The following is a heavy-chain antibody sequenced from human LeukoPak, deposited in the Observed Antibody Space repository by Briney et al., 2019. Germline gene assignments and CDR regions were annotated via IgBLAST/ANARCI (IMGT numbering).Heavy chain of an antibody. D-gene: IGHD3-16*01. J-gene: IGHJ6*02. CDR1: GGTFSSYA. CDR3: AFSTRFYYYYGMDV. Sequence: SVKVSCKASGGTFSSYAISWVRQAPGHGLEWMGGIIPIFGTANYAQKFQGRVTITADESTSTAYMELSSLRSEDTAVYYCAFSTRFYYYYGMDVWGQGTTVTVSS. V-gene: IGHV1-69*13. CDR2: IIPIFGTA.